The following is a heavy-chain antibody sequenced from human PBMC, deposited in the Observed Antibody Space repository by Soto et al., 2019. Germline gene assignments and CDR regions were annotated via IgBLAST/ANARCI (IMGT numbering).Heavy chain of an antibody. CDR3: ARDDDFWSGSAIGP. Sequence: ASVKVSCTASGGTFSSYTISWVRQAPGQGLEWMGRIIPILGIANYAQKFQGRVTITADKSTSTAYMELSSLRSEDTAVYYCARDDDFWSGSAIGPWGQGTLVTVSS. V-gene: IGHV1-69*04. CDR2: IIPILGIA. D-gene: IGHD3-3*01. CDR1: GGTFSSYT. J-gene: IGHJ5*02.